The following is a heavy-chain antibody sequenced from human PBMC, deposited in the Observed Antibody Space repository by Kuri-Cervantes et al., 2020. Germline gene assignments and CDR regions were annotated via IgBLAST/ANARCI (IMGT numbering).Heavy chain of an antibody. CDR1: GFTFSGSA. CDR2: IRSKASSYAT. D-gene: IGHD3-22*01. V-gene: IGHV3-73*01. Sequence: GGSLRLSCAASGFTFSGSAMHWVRQASGKGLEWVGRIRSKASSYATDYAASVKGRFTISRDDSKNTAYLQMNSLKTEDTAVYYCSRLYDSTIDPWGQGTLVTVSS. CDR3: SRLYDSTIDP. J-gene: IGHJ5*02.